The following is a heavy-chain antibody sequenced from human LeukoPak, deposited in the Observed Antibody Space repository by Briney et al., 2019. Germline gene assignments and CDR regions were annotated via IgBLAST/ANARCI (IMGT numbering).Heavy chain of an antibody. V-gene: IGHV3-23*01. CDR3: AKSFTYYYDSSGYLFDY. CDR1: GFPFSSYA. CDR2: ISGSGGST. Sequence: GSLRLSCAASGFPFSSYAMSWVRQAPGKGLEWVSAISGSGGSTYYADSVKGRFTISRDNSKNTLYLQMNSLRAEDTAVYYCAKSFTYYYDSSGYLFDYWGQGTLVTVSS. D-gene: IGHD3-22*01. J-gene: IGHJ4*02.